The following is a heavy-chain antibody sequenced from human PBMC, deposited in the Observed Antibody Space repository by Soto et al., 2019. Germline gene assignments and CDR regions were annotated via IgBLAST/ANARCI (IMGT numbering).Heavy chain of an antibody. CDR3: ARDRGYFYWLLNPPRDDNWFDP. CDR1: GYTFTNDD. V-gene: IGHV1-8*01. Sequence: ASVKVSCKASGYTFTNDDVNWVRQATGQGLEYIGWMNPNSGNAGYAQKFQGRVTMTRDTSISTAYMELSSLRSDDTAVYYCARDRGYFYWLLNPPRDDNWFDPWGQGTLVTVSS. J-gene: IGHJ5*02. D-gene: IGHD3-9*01. CDR2: MNPNSGNA.